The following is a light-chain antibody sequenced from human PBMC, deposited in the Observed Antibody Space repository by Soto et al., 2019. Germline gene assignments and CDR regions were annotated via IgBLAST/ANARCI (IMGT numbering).Light chain of an antibody. Sequence: EIVLTQSPGTLSLSPVERATLSCRASQSVSSSYLAWYQQQPGQAPRLLIYGASSRATGIPDRFSGSGSGTDFTLTISRLEPEDFAVYYCQQYGSSPWTFGQGTKVDIK. CDR1: QSVSSSY. CDR2: GAS. V-gene: IGKV3-20*01. J-gene: IGKJ1*01. CDR3: QQYGSSPWT.